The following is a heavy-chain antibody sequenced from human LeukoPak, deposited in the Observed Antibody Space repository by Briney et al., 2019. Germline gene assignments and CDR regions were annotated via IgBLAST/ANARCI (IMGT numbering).Heavy chain of an antibody. CDR1: GYTFTNYV. D-gene: IGHD2-21*01. CDR3: ARDDCGDTCYPGGY. V-gene: IGHV1-3*01. Sequence: ASVKVACKASGYTFTNYVVHWVRQAPGQRPEWMGWINAGNGDTKYSQNFQGRVTITRDTSASTAYMELSSLTSEDTALYYCARDDCGDTCYPGGYWGQGTLVTVSS. CDR2: INAGNGDT. J-gene: IGHJ4*02.